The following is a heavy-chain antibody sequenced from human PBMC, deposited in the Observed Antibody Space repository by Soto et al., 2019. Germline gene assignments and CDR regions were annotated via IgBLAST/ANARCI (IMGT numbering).Heavy chain of an antibody. Sequence: GESLKISCKGSGYTFTNYWIAWVRQMPGKGLEWMGRIDPSDSYTNYSPSFQGHVTISADKSISTAYLQWSSLKASDTAMYYCARLDIGGGYDSNYYYGMDVWGQGTTVTVSS. CDR2: IDPSDSYT. D-gene: IGHD5-12*01. J-gene: IGHJ6*02. V-gene: IGHV5-10-1*01. CDR1: GYTFTNYW. CDR3: ARLDIGGGYDSNYYYGMDV.